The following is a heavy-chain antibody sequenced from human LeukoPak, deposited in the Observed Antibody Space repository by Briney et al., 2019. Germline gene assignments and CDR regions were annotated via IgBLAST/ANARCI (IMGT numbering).Heavy chain of an antibody. D-gene: IGHD5-24*01. V-gene: IGHV4-39*01. CDR3: ASLSPHHGSLRP. J-gene: IGHJ5*02. CDR2: IYYSGST. Sequence: PGGSLRLSCAASGFTFSSYWMHWIRQPPGKGLEWIGSIYYSGSTYYNPSLKSRVTISVDTSKNQFSLKLSSVTAADTAVYYCASLSPHHGSLRPWGQGTLVTVSS. CDR1: GFTFSSYW.